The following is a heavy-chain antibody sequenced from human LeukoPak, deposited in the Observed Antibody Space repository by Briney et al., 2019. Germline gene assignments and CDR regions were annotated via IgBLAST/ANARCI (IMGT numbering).Heavy chain of an antibody. V-gene: IGHV3-23*01. D-gene: IGHD3-10*01. Sequence: GGSLRLSCAASGFTFSSYVMNWVRQAPGKGLEWVSVISGSGGSTHYADSVKGRFTISRDNSKNTLYLQMNSLRAEDTAVYYCARAFGSGSFDYWGQGTLVTVPS. CDR2: ISGSGGST. CDR3: ARAFGSGSFDY. J-gene: IGHJ4*02. CDR1: GFTFSSYV.